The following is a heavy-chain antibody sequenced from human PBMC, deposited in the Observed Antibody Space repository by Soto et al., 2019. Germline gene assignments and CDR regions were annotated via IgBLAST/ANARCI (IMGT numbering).Heavy chain of an antibody. CDR2: IIPIFGTA. D-gene: IGHD6-13*01. CDR1: GGTFSSYA. Sequence: QVQLVQSGAEVKKPGSSVKVSCKASGGTFSSYAISWVRQAPGQGLEWMGGIIPIFGTANYAQKFQGRVTITADESTSTAYMELGSLRSEDTAVYYCARELQQLVREGFDYWGQGTLVTVSS. CDR3: ARELQQLVREGFDY. V-gene: IGHV1-69*12. J-gene: IGHJ4*02.